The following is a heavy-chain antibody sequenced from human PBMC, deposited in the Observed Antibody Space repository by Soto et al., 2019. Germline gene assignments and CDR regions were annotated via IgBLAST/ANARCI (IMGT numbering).Heavy chain of an antibody. Sequence: GASVKVSCKASGXTFSSYTISWVRQAPGQGLEWMGRIIPILGIANYAQKFQGRVTITADKSTSTAYMELSSLRSEDTAVYYCASAISGYSGYDEFDYWGQGTLVTVSS. V-gene: IGHV1-69*02. CDR1: GXTFSSYT. CDR3: ASAISGYSGYDEFDY. D-gene: IGHD5-12*01. J-gene: IGHJ4*02. CDR2: IIPILGIA.